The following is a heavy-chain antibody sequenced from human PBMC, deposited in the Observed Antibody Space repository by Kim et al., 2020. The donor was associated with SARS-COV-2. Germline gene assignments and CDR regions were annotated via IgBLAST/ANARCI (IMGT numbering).Heavy chain of an antibody. CDR2: IDPSDSYT. D-gene: IGHD3-10*01. J-gene: IGHJ6*02. V-gene: IGHV5-10-1*01. CDR1: GYSFTSYW. CDR3: AREDYYGSGSQPPDYYYGMDV. Sequence: GESLKISCKGSGYSFTSYWISWVRQMPGKGLEWMGRIDPSDSYTNYSPSFQGHVTISADKSISTAYLQWSSLKASDTAMYYCAREDYYGSGSQPPDYYYGMDVWGQGTTVTVSS.